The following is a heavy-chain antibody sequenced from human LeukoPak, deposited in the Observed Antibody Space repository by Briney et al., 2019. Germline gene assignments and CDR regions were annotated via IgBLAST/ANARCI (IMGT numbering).Heavy chain of an antibody. CDR1: GYTFTGYY. Sequence: ASVKVSCKASGYTFTGYYMHWVRQAPGQGLEWMGWINPNSGGTNYAQKFQCRVTMTRDTSISTAYMELSRLRSDDTAVYYCARDSYDSSGYPDYWGQGTLVTVSS. CDR2: INPNSGGT. CDR3: ARDSYDSSGYPDY. J-gene: IGHJ4*02. V-gene: IGHV1-2*02. D-gene: IGHD3-22*01.